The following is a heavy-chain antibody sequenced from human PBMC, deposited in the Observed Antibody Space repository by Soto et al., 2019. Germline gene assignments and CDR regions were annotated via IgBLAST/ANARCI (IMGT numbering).Heavy chain of an antibody. CDR2: ISAYNGNT. V-gene: IGHV1-18*01. CDR3: ARDSPAGSGWSNNWFDP. J-gene: IGHJ5*02. CDR1: GYTFTNDG. D-gene: IGHD6-19*01. Sequence: ASVKVSCKTSGYTFTNDGISWVRQAPGQGLEWMGWISAYNGNTDYAQKLQGRVTMTTDTSTSTAYMELRSLRSDDTAVYYCARDSPAGSGWSNNWFDPWGQGTLVTVSS.